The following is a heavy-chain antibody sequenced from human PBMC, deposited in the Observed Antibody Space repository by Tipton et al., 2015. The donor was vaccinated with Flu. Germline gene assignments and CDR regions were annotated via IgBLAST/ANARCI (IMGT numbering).Heavy chain of an antibody. CDR1: GFTFSNAW. J-gene: IGHJ3*02. CDR3: TTQRIVGATTKTDDAFDI. Sequence: GSLRLSCAASGFTFSNAWMSWVRQAPGKGLEWVGRIKSKTDGGTTDYAAPVKGRFTISRDDSKNTLYLQMNSLKTEDTAVYYCTTQRIVGATTKTDDAFDIWGQGTMVTVSS. V-gene: IGHV3-15*01. CDR2: IKSKTDGGTT. D-gene: IGHD1-26*01.